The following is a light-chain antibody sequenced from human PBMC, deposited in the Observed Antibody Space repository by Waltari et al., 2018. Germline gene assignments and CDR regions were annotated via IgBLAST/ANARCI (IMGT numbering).Light chain of an antibody. J-gene: IGLJ3*02. CDR2: EGN. V-gene: IGLV2-23*01. CDR1: SSAVGSYTQ. CDR3: CSYAGSSTWV. Sequence: QSALTQPASMSGSTGKTNTIACTGTSSAVGSYTQVSWYQQHPGKAPKLIIYEGNKWPSGVSNRFSGSKSGNTASLTISGLQAEDEADYYCCSYAGSSTWVFGGGTKLTVL.